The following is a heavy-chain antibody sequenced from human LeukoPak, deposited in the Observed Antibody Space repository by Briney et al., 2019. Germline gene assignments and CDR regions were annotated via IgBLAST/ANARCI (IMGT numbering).Heavy chain of an antibody. Sequence: PGGSLRLSCAASGFKFDDYGMSWVRQAPGKGLEWVSGLNWNGGSTGYADSVKGRFTISRDNAKNSLYLQMSSLRTEDTALYYCARGATGTTFDYWGQGTLVTVSS. CDR2: LNWNGGST. D-gene: IGHD1-1*01. CDR1: GFKFDDYG. J-gene: IGHJ4*02. V-gene: IGHV3-20*04. CDR3: ARGATGTTFDY.